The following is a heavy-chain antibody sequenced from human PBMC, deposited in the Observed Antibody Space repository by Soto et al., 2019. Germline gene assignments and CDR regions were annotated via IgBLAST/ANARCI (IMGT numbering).Heavy chain of an antibody. CDR1: GGTFSSYA. J-gene: IGHJ3*02. D-gene: IGHD3-10*01. CDR3: ARDKPSREGVIKAFDI. CDR2: IIPIFGTA. V-gene: IGHV1-69*13. Sequence: SVKVSCKASGGTFSSYAISWVRQAPGQGLEWMGGIIPIFGTANYAQKFQGRVTITADESTSTAYMELSSLRSEDTAVYYCARDKPSREGVIKAFDIWGQGTMVTVSS.